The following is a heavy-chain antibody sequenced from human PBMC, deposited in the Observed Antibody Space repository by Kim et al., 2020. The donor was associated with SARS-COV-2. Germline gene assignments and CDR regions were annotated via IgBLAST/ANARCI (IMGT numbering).Heavy chain of an antibody. CDR2: INAGNGNT. Sequence: ASVKVSCKASGYTFTSYAMHWVRQAPGQRLEWMGWINAGNGNTKYSQKFQGRVTITRDTSASTAYMELSSLRSEDTAVYYCARSWAPGPTMVRGVLFDYWGQGTLVTVSS. D-gene: IGHD3-10*01. CDR3: ARSWAPGPTMVRGVLFDY. CDR1: GYTFTSYA. J-gene: IGHJ4*02. V-gene: IGHV1-3*01.